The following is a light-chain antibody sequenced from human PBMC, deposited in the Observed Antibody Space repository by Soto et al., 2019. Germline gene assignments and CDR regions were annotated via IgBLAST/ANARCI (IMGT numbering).Light chain of an antibody. CDR2: GAS. Sequence: EIVMTQSPATLSVSPGERVTLSCRASQSVRSNLAWYQQKPGQAPRLLIYGASTRATGLPARFSGSGSGTDFTLTISSLQSEDFAVYYCQQYGSSPYTFGLGTKLEIK. CDR3: QQYGSSPYT. J-gene: IGKJ2*01. V-gene: IGKV3-15*01. CDR1: QSVRSN.